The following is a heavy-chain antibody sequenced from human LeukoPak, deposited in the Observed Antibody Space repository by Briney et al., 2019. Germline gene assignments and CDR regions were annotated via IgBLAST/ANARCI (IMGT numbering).Heavy chain of an antibody. J-gene: IGHJ4*02. D-gene: IGHD1-26*01. CDR2: ISGSGGST. V-gene: IGHV3-23*01. Sequence: PGGSLRLSCAASGFAFSSFAMSWVRQAPGKGLDWVSSISGSGGSTYYADSVKGRFTISRDSSKDTLYLQMNNLRAEDTAVYYCAKGVGTNKGGYYFDYWGQGTPVTVSS. CDR1: GFAFSSFA. CDR3: AKGVGTNKGGYYFDY.